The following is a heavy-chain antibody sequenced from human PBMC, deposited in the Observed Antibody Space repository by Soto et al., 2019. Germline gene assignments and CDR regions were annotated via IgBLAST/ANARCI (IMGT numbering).Heavy chain of an antibody. CDR3: AKRGSRYFDY. CDR1: GFTFTTYA. J-gene: IGHJ4*02. V-gene: IGHV3-23*05. Sequence: EVQLLESGGGVVQSGGSLRLSCAASGFTFTTYAMSWVRQAPGKGLEWVSTIDDSGTKTFYADSVRGRVTISRDNSKSTLYLQVNSLSAEDTAVYYCAKRGSRYFDYWGQGTLVTVSS. CDR2: IDDSGTKT.